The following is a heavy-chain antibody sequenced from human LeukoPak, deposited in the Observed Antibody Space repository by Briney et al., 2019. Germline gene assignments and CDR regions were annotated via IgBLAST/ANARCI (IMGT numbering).Heavy chain of an antibody. V-gene: IGHV3-23*01. CDR1: GFTFSSSA. CDR3: AREETAMVFDP. J-gene: IGHJ5*02. CDR2: ITGSGGST. Sequence: PGGSLRLSCAASGFTFSSSAMNWVRQAPGTGLEWVSTITGSGGSTYYADSVKGRFTISRDNAKNSLYLQMNSLRAEDTAVYYCAREETAMVFDPWGQGTLVTVSS. D-gene: IGHD3-10*01.